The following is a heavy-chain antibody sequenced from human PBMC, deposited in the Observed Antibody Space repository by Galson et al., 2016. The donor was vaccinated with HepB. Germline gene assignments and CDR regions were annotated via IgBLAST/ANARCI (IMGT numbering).Heavy chain of an antibody. J-gene: IGHJ5*02. CDR1: GGSVSSGSFY. CDR2: ISNTGST. V-gene: IGHV4-61*01. Sequence: ETLSLTCTVSGGSVSSGSFYWTWIRQPPGKGLEWIGYISNTGSTNYNLSIKSRVTISADTSKNQFSLKLSSMTAADTAMYYCARAGDSSTWGWFDPWGQGILVTVSS. CDR3: ARAGDSSTWGWFDP. D-gene: IGHD3-22*01.